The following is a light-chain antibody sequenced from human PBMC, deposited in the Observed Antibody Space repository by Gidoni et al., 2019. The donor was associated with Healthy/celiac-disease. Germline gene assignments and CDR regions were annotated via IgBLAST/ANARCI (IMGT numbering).Light chain of an antibody. CDR1: QSISSY. Sequence: DIQMTQSPSSLSASVGDRVTITCRASQSISSYLNWYQQKPGKAPKLLIYAASSLQSGVPSRVSCSGAGTDFPLTISSLQPEDFATYYCQQSYSTPLTFGGGTKVEIK. CDR2: AAS. V-gene: IGKV1-39*01. J-gene: IGKJ4*01. CDR3: QQSYSTPLT.